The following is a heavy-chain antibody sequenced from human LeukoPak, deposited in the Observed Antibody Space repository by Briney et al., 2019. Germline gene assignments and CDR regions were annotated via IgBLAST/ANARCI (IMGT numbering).Heavy chain of an antibody. CDR2: ISSSSSYI. Sequence: PGGSLRLSCAASGLTFSSYSMNWVRQAPGKGLEWVSSISSSSSYIYYADSVKGRFTISRDNAKNSLYLQMNSLRAEDTAVYYCARARIPLEMATISTPFDYWGQGTLVTVSS. V-gene: IGHV3-21*01. D-gene: IGHD5-24*01. CDR1: GLTFSSYS. CDR3: ARARIPLEMATISTPFDY. J-gene: IGHJ4*02.